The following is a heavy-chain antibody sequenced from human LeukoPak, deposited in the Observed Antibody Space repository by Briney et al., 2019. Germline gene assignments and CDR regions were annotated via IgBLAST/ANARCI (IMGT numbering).Heavy chain of an antibody. J-gene: IGHJ6*02. CDR3: ARDRLTTVNAYYYGMDV. Sequence: SQTLSLTCAISGDSVSSNSAAWNWIRQSPSRGLEWLGRTYYRSKWYNDYAVSVKSRITINPDTSKNQFSLQLNSVTPEDTAVYYCARDRLTTVNAYYYGMDVWGQGTTVTVSS. CDR2: TYYRSKWYN. V-gene: IGHV6-1*01. D-gene: IGHD4-17*01. CDR1: GDSVSSNSAA.